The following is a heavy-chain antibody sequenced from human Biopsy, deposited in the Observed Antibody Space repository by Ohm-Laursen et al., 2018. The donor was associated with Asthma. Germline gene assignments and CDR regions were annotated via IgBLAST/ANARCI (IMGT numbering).Heavy chain of an antibody. V-gene: IGHV3-53*01. CDR2: IYSGGTS. J-gene: IGHJ4*02. Sequence: SLRLSCTASGFAVSSDYMFWVRQAPGKGLEWVSVIYSGGTSHTADSARGRFTNSRDYSNNPLYLQMHSLRAEDTAVYYCARGDSSNWSHYYFDYWGQGTLVTVSS. D-gene: IGHD3-22*01. CDR3: ARGDSSNWSHYYFDY. CDR1: GFAVSSDY.